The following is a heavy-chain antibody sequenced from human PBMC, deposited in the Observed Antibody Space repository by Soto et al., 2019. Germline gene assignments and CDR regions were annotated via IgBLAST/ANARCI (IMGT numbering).Heavy chain of an antibody. Sequence: GGSLRLSCAASGFTFSTYAMSWVRQAPGQGLEWVSTISSSGGNTYYTDSVKGRFTISRDNSKNTLYLQMNSLRAEDTAIYYCAKRQTSTGFGETFDIWRQGTMVPAS. V-gene: IGHV3-23*01. D-gene: IGHD4-17*01. CDR1: GFTFSTYA. J-gene: IGHJ3*02. CDR3: AKRQTSTGFGETFDI. CDR2: ISSSGGNT.